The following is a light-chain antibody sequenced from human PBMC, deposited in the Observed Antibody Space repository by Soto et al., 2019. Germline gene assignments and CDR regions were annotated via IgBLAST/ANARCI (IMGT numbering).Light chain of an antibody. J-gene: IGKJ4*01. Sequence: RMTQSPSSLSASAGDRVTITCRASQGITTYLAWYQHKPGKGPILLIYATTTLQGGVPSRCSGSGSGTDFTRTTSCLQPEELATDYWQKYYSDPFAFGRGTKVDIK. CDR1: QGITTY. CDR2: ATT. V-gene: IGKV1-8*01. CDR3: QKYYSDPFA.